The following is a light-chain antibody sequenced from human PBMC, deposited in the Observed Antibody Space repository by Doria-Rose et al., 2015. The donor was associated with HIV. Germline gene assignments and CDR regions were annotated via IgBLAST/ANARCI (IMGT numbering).Light chain of an antibody. CDR1: QSLLHTIGYNY. Sequence: DIVLTQSPLSLPVTPGQPASISCRSSQSLLHTIGYNYLDWYLQKPGQSPQLLIYLGSNRASGVPDRFSGSGSGTDFTLKINRVEAEDVGVYYCMQALQTPYTFGQGTKLEIK. CDR3: MQALQTPYT. CDR2: LGS. V-gene: IGKV2-28*01. J-gene: IGKJ2*01.